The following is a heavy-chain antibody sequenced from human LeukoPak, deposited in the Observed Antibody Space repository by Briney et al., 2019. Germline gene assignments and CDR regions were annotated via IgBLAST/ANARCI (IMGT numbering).Heavy chain of an antibody. D-gene: IGHD3-9*01. V-gene: IGHV3-30*04. CDR2: ISYDGSNK. Sequence: GRSLRLSCAASGFTFSSYAMHWVRQAPGKGLEWVAVISYDGSNKYYADSVKGRFTISRDNSKNTLYLQMNSLRAEDTAVYYCARGWDILTGYCGRHFDYWGQGTLVTVSS. J-gene: IGHJ4*02. CDR1: GFTFSSYA. CDR3: ARGWDILTGYCGRHFDY.